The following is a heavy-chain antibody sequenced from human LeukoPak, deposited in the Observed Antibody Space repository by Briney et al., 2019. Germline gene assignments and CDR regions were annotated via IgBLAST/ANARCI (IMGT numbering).Heavy chain of an antibody. CDR3: ARVAQVGATTWFDP. Sequence: SVKVSCKASGGTFSSYAISWVRQAPGQGLEWMGGIIHIFGTANYAQKFQGRVTITTDESTSTAYMELSSVRSEDTAVYYCARVAQVGATTWFDPWGQGTLVTVSS. CDR1: GGTFSSYA. J-gene: IGHJ5*02. D-gene: IGHD1-26*01. CDR2: IIHIFGTA. V-gene: IGHV1-69*05.